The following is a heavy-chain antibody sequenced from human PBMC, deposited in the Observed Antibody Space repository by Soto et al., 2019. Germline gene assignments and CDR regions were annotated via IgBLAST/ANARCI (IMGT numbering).Heavy chain of an antibody. J-gene: IGHJ4*02. Sequence: QVQLVESGGGVVQPGRSLRLSCAASGFTFSSYGMHWVRQAPGKGLEWVAVISYDGSNKYYADSVKGRFTISRDNSKNQLYLQMNSLRAEDTGWYYCAKGDCSSTSCYTGGWDYWGQGTLVTVSS. CDR1: GFTFSSYG. V-gene: IGHV3-30*18. CDR3: AKGDCSSTSCYTGGWDY. D-gene: IGHD2-2*02. CDR2: ISYDGSNK.